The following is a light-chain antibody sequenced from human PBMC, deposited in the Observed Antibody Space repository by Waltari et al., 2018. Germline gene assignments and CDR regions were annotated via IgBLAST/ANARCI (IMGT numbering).Light chain of an antibody. V-gene: IGLV2-14*03. J-gene: IGLJ2*01. CDR1: SSDIGGYDF. CDR3: SSYTSTNTHVV. CDR2: DVN. Sequence: QSTLTQPASLSGSRGQTLTISCTGTSSDIGGYDFVSWYQQFPGKAPKLIIYDVNSRPSGGSERFSGFKSGNTASLTISGLQTEDEAEYYCSSYTSTNTHVVFGGGTKLTVL.